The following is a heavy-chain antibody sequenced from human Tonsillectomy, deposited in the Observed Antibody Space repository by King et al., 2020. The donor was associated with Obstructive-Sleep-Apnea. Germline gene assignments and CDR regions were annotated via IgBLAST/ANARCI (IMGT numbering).Heavy chain of an antibody. Sequence: VQLVESGGGVVQPGRSLRLSCAASGFTFSSYAMHWVRQAPGKGLEWVAVISYDGSNKYYADSVKGRFTISRDNSKNTLYLQMNSLRAEDTAVYYCARDLMTTVTPPADYWGQGTLVTVSS. V-gene: IGHV3-30-3*01. CDR1: GFTFSSYA. CDR3: ARDLMTTVTPPADY. D-gene: IGHD4-17*01. J-gene: IGHJ4*02. CDR2: ISYDGSNK.